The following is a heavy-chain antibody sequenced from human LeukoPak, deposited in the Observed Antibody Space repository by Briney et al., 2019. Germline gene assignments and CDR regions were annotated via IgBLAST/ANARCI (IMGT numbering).Heavy chain of an antibody. V-gene: IGHV5-51*01. Sequence: GKSLKISCQGSSDTFTKYWIAWVRQMPGKGLEWMGIIYPGDSDTRYSPSFQGEVTISADKSITTAYLQWSSLKAADSAMYYCARQAPIAAAGSGRAFDIWGQGTRVTVSS. J-gene: IGHJ3*02. CDR3: ARQAPIAAAGSGRAFDI. CDR1: SDTFTKYW. CDR2: IYPGDSDT. D-gene: IGHD6-13*01.